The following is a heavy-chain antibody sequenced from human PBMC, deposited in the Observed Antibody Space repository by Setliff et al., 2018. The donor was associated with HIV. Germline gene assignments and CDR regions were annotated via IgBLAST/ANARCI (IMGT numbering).Heavy chain of an antibody. D-gene: IGHD3-22*01. CDR1: GGTFSSYA. CDR2: IIPILGIA. J-gene: IGHJ3*02. V-gene: IGHV1-69*10. CDR3: TRVGSSGYGQDAFDI. Sequence: SVKVSCKASGGTFSSYAISWVRQAPGQGLEWMGGIIPILGIANYAQKFQGRVTITADESTSTAYMELSSLRSEDTAVYYCTRVGSSGYGQDAFDIWGQGTMVTVSS.